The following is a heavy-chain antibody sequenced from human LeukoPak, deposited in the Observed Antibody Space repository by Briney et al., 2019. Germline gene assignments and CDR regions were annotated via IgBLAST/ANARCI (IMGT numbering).Heavy chain of an antibody. CDR1: GGSISSSSYY. D-gene: IGHD1-1*01. Sequence: PSETLSLTCTVSGGSISSSSYYWGWIRQPPGKGLEWIGSIYYSGSTYYNPSLKSRVTISVDTSKNQFSLKLSSVTAADTAVYYCARDRPTGTFDYWGQGTLVTVSS. CDR3: ARDRPTGTFDY. J-gene: IGHJ4*02. CDR2: IYYSGST. V-gene: IGHV4-39*02.